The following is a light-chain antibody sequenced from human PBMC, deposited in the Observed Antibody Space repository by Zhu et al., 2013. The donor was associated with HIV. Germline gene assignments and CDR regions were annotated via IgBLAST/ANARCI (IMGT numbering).Light chain of an antibody. CDR1: DIGDKS. CDR3: LTWESNAAV. J-gene: IGLJ2*01. V-gene: IGLV3-21*03. Sequence: SYELTQPPSVSVAPGKTARITCGGNDIGDKSVHWYQQMPGQAPVLVVYDDSVRPSGIPERFSGSNSGNTATLTISRVEAGDEADYYCLTWESNAAVFGGGTRLAVL. CDR2: DDS.